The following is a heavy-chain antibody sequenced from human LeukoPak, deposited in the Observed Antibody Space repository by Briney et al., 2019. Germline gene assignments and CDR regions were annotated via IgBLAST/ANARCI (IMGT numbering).Heavy chain of an antibody. V-gene: IGHV1-69*13. CDR2: IIPIFGTA. CDR3: ATTHY. Sequence: SVTVSYKASVAAFTICAISWVRQAPGQGLEWMGGIIPIFGTANYAQKFQGRVTITADESTSTAYMELSSLRSEDTAVYYCATTHYWGQGTLVTVSS. J-gene: IGHJ4*02. CDR1: VAAFTICA.